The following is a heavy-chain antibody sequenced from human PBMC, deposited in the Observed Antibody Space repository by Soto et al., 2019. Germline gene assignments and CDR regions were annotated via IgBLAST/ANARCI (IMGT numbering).Heavy chain of an antibody. D-gene: IGHD3-16*01. V-gene: IGHV1-46*03. J-gene: IGHJ4*02. CDR1: GYTFTSYY. CDR2: INPSGGST. Sequence: ASVKVSCKASGYTFTSYYMHWVRQAPGQGLEWMGIINPSGGSTSYAQKFQGRVTMTRDTSTSTVYMELSSLRSEDTAVYYCARLGIGGPKFPLNDYWGQGTLVTVSS. CDR3: ARLGIGGPKFPLNDY.